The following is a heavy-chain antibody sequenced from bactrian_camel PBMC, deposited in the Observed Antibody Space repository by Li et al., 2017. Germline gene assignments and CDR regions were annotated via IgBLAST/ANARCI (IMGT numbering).Heavy chain of an antibody. CDR1: GYISGSNC. V-gene: IGHV3S1*01. CDR2: IWPGVGST. CDR3: AEGRGSRGEHCYSLNY. D-gene: IGHD6*01. J-gene: IGHJ4*01. Sequence: SGRGSVEAGGSLRLSCAASGYISGSNCIGWFRQTPEKERKGVAAIWPGVGSTYYADSVKGRLTISQDSARNTVYLQINNLQPEDTATYYCAEGRGSRGEHCYSLNYWGQGTQVT.